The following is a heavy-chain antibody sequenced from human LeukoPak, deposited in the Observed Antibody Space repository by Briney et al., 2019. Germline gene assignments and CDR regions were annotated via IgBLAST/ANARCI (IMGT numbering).Heavy chain of an antibody. V-gene: IGHV1-46*01. J-gene: IGHJ4*02. CDR2: INPSGGST. CDR3: ARGAPTTRIGAGRFDY. CDR1: GYSLTHYY. D-gene: IGHD5-12*01. Sequence: ASVKVSCKAFGYSLTHYYVHWVRQAPGQGLEWRGEINPSGGSTSYAQKFQGRITVTRDTYTNTVYMDLSSLRGEDTATYYCARGAPTTRIGAGRFDYWGQGSLLTVAS.